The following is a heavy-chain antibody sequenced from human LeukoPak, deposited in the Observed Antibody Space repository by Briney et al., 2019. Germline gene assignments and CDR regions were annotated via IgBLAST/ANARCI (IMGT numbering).Heavy chain of an antibody. CDR2: INHSGST. Sequence: SETLSLTCAVYGGSFSGYYWSWIRQPPGKGLEWIGEINHSGSTNYNPSLKSRVTISVDTSKNQFSLKLSSVTAADTAVYYCARYSSSPIHGFDYWGQGTLVTVSS. V-gene: IGHV4-34*01. J-gene: IGHJ4*02. CDR1: GGSFSGYY. D-gene: IGHD6-13*01. CDR3: ARYSSSPIHGFDY.